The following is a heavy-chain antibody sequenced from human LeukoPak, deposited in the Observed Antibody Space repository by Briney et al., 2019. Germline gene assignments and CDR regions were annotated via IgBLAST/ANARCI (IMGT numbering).Heavy chain of an antibody. J-gene: IGHJ3*02. CDR2: IYPGDSDT. V-gene: IGHV5-51*01. CDR3: ARVGGQQLNPDAFDI. Sequence: GESLKISCKGSGYSFTSYWIGWVRQMPGKGLEWMGIIYPGDSDTRYSPSFQGQVTISADKSISTAYLQRSSLKASDTAMYYCARVGGQQLNPDAFDIWGQGTMVTVSS. D-gene: IGHD6-13*01. CDR1: GYSFTSYW.